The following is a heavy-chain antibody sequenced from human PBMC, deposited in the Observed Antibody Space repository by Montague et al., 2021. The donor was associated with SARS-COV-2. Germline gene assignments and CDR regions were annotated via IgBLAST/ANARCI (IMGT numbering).Heavy chain of an antibody. CDR3: ARDVLLWFGELSFLDV. V-gene: IGHV4-4*07. CDR2: IYTSGNT. J-gene: IGHJ6*04. CDR1: GGSISSYY. Sequence: SETLSLTCTVSGGSISSYYWSWIRQPAGKGLEWIGRIYTSGNTNYNPSLKSRVTISVDTSKNQFSLKLSSVTAADTAVYYCARDVLLWFGELSFLDVWGKGTTVTVSS. D-gene: IGHD3-10*01.